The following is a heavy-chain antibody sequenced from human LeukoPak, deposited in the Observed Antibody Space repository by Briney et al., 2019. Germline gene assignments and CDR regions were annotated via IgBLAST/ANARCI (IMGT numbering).Heavy chain of an antibody. CDR1: LYTFTSYG. CDR3: ALSSGWYLTFDY. Sequence: ASVKVSCKASLYTFTSYGISWVRQAPGQGLEGMGWISDYNGNTNYAQKLQGRVTMTTDTSTSTAYMELRSLRSDDTAVYYCALSSGWYLTFDYWGQGTLVTVSS. CDR2: ISDYNGNT. D-gene: IGHD6-19*01. V-gene: IGHV1-18*01. J-gene: IGHJ4*02.